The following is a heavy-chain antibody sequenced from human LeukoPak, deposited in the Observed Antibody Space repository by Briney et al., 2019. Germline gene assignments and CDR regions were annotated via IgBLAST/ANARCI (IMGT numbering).Heavy chain of an antibody. Sequence: GASVKVSCKASGGTFSSYAISWVRQAPGQGLEWMGRIIPILGIANYAQKFQGRVTITADKSTSTAYMELSSLRSEDTAVYYCAREVPPDSGSYYGQMEYWGQGTLVTVSS. CDR3: AREVPPDSGSYYGQMEY. CDR1: GGTFSSYA. V-gene: IGHV1-69*04. J-gene: IGHJ4*02. D-gene: IGHD1-26*01. CDR2: IIPILGIA.